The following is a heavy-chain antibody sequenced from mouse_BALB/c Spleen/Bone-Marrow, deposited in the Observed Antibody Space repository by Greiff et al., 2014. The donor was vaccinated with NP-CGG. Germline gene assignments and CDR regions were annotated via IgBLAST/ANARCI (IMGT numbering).Heavy chain of an antibody. Sequence: ESGPDLVAPSQSLSLTCTVSGFSLTSYGLHWVRQPPGKGLEWLGVIWSDGSTTYNSALKSRLSISKDNSKRQVLLKMNSLQTDDTAMYYCARSGTDYAMDYWGQGTSVTVYS. CDR2: IWSDGST. D-gene: IGHD4-1*01. CDR1: GFSLTSYG. CDR3: ARSGTDYAMDY. V-gene: IGHV2-6-2*01. J-gene: IGHJ4*01.